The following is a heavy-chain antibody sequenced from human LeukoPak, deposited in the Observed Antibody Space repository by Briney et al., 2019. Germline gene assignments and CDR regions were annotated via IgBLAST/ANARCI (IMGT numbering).Heavy chain of an antibody. CDR1: GYTFTSDG. CDR3: ARRRSDGVTDY. Sequence: GASVKVSCKASGYTFTSDGITWVRQAPGQGLEWMGWISPYTGATNYPQKFQGRVTMTTDTSTRTAYMEMRSLRSDDTAVYYCARRRSDGVTDYWGQGTLVTVSS. D-gene: IGHD2-8*01. J-gene: IGHJ4*01. CDR2: ISPYTGAT. V-gene: IGHV1-18*01.